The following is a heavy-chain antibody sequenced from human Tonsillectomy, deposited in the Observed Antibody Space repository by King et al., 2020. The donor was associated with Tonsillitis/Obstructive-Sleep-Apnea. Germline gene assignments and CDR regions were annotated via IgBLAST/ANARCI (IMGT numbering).Heavy chain of an antibody. Sequence: QLQESGPGLVKPSETLSLTCTVSGGSISSSSYYWGWIRQPPGKGLEWIGSIYYSGSTYYNPSLKSRVTISVDTSKNQSSLKLSSVTAADTAVYYCARHGSEMATILRFYFDYWGQGTLVTVSS. CDR2: IYYSGST. CDR1: GGSISSSSYY. CDR3: ARHGSEMATILRFYFDY. V-gene: IGHV4-39*01. J-gene: IGHJ4*02. D-gene: IGHD5-24*01.